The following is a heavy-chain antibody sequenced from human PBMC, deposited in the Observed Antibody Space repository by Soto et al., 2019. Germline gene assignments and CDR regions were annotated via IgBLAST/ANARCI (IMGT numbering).Heavy chain of an antibody. CDR3: AKDLWGSWTVDY. V-gene: IGHV1-46*02. CDR1: RFAFQNYH. D-gene: IGHD3-16*01. Sequence: QVQLVQSGAGVKEPGASVKVSCKASRFAFQNYHMHWVRQAPGQGLEWMGIIHPSGDTTTYAQNFQGRLAMTRDTSTSTAYMELSSLTSEDTAVYYSAKDLWGSWTVDYWVQGTLITVSS. J-gene: IGHJ4*02. CDR2: IHPSGDTT.